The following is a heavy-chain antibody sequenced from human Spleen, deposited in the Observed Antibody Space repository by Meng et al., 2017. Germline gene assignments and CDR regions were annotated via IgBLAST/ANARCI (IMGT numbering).Heavy chain of an antibody. Sequence: QGLLQEWGAGFLKPSATLSLTCVVSGGSFGDYYWSWIRQPPGKGLEWIGEINHSGSTNYNPSLESRATISVDTSQDNLSLKLSSVTAADSAVYYCARVKVPYDYVWGSYRWPFDYWGQGTLVTVSS. V-gene: IGHV4-34*01. J-gene: IGHJ4*02. D-gene: IGHD3-16*02. CDR3: ARVKVPYDYVWGSYRWPFDY. CDR1: GGSFGDYY. CDR2: INHSGST.